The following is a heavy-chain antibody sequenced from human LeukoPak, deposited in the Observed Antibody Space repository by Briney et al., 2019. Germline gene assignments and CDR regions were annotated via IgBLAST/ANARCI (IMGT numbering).Heavy chain of an antibody. CDR2: INHSGST. V-gene: IGHV4-34*01. Sequence: PSETLSLTCAVYGGSFSGYYWSWIRQPPGKGLEWIGEINHSGSTNYNPSLKSRVTISVDTSENQFSLKLNSVTAADTALYYCARYTSGGGAFDIWGQGTMVTVSS. J-gene: IGHJ3*02. CDR3: ARYTSGGGAFDI. CDR1: GGSFSGYY. D-gene: IGHD1-1*01.